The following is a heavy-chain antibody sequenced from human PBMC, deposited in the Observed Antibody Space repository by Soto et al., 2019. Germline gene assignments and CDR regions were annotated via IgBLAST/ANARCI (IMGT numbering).Heavy chain of an antibody. D-gene: IGHD2-2*01. CDR2: IVVGSGNT. CDR1: GFTFTSSA. Sequence: ASVKVSCKASGFTFTSSAVQWVRQARGQRLEWIGWIVVGSGNTNYAQKFQERVTITRDMPTSTAYMELSSLRSEDTAVYYCAAAPARDCSSTSCQEYYYYYYGVDVWGQGTTVTVSS. CDR3: AAAPARDCSSTSCQEYYYYYYGVDV. V-gene: IGHV1-58*01. J-gene: IGHJ6*02.